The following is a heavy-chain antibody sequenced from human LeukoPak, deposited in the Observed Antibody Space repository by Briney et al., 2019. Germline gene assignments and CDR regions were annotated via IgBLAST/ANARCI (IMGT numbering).Heavy chain of an antibody. CDR1: GFTFSNYE. V-gene: IGHV3-7*01. J-gene: IGHJ4*02. D-gene: IGHD5-12*01. Sequence: GGSLRLSCAASGFTFSNYEMNWVRQAPGKGLEWVASIKQDGSLIYYVDSVKGRFTISRDNANNLLYLQMNSLRVEDTAVYYCARESGYAVGDYWGQGTLVTVSS. CDR2: IKQDGSLI. CDR3: ARESGYAVGDY.